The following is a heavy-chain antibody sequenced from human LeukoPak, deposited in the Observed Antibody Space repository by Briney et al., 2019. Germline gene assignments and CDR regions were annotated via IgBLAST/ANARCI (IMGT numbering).Heavy chain of an antibody. D-gene: IGHD3-22*01. J-gene: IGHJ4*02. V-gene: IGHV3-9*01. CDR3: AKDSSGYYPKYIDY. Sequence: GGSLRLSCAASGFTFDDYAMHWVRQAPGKGLEWVSGISWNSGSIGYADSVKGRFTISRDNSKNTLYLQMNSLRAEDTAVYYCAKDSSGYYPKYIDYWGQGTLVTVSS. CDR2: ISWNSGSI. CDR1: GFTFDDYA.